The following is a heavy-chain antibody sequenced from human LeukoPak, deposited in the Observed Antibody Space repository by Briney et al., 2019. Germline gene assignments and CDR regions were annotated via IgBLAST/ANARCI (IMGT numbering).Heavy chain of an antibody. CDR1: GGSFSGYY. J-gene: IGHJ5*02. CDR3: ARGLGYSSSSPFDP. CDR2: INDSGST. V-gene: IGHV4-34*01. Sequence: SETLSLTCAVYGGSFSGYYWSWIRQPPGKGLEWIGEINDSGSTNYNPSLKSRVTISVDTSKNQFSLKLSSVTAADTAVYYCARGLGYSSSSPFDPWGQGTLVTVSS. D-gene: IGHD6-6*01.